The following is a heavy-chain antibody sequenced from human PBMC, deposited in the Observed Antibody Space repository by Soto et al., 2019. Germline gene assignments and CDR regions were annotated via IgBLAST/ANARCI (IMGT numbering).Heavy chain of an antibody. CDR1: GFSFSTYG. CDR3: ARGGGRFGELWAFVDAFDI. J-gene: IGHJ3*02. CDR2: IWYDGSNE. V-gene: IGHV3-33*08. D-gene: IGHD3-10*01. Sequence: QVQLVESGGGVVQPGRSLRLSCAASGFSFSTYGVHWVRQAPGKGLEWVAVIWYDGSNEYYADSVKGRFTISRDNSKNTLYLKMNSLGAEKTAVYYCARGGGRFGELWAFVDAFDIWGQGTMVAVSS.